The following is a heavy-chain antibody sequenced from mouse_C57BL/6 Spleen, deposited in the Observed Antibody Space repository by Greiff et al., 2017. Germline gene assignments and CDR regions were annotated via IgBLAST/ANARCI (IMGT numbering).Heavy chain of an antibody. V-gene: IGHV5-17*01. D-gene: IGHD1-1*01. CDR1: GFTFSDYG. CDR3: ERERITAVVATSYWYFDV. Sequence: EVQRVESGGGLVKPGGSLKLSCAASGFTFSDYGMHWVRQAPEKGLEWVAYISSGSSTIYYADTVKGRFTISRDNAKNTLFLQMTSLRSEDTAMYYCERERITAVVATSYWYFDVWGTGTTVTVSS. CDR2: ISSGSSTI. J-gene: IGHJ1*03.